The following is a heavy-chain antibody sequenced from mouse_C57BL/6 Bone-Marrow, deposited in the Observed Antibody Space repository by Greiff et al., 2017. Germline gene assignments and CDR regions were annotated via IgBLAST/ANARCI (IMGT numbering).Heavy chain of an antibody. J-gene: IGHJ3*01. CDR1: GYTFTSYT. CDR2: INPSSGYT. Sequence: QVQLKESGAELARPGASVKMSCKASGYTFTSYTMHWVKQRPGQGLEWIGYINPSSGYTKYNQKFKDKATLTADKSSSTAYMQLSRLTSEDSAVYYCAKNYYGSRVAYWGQESLVTVSA. V-gene: IGHV1-4*01. D-gene: IGHD1-1*01. CDR3: AKNYYGSRVAY.